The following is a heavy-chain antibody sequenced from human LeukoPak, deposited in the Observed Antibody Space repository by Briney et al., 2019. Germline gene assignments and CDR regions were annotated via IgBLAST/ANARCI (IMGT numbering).Heavy chain of an antibody. CDR2: IKQDGSEK. D-gene: IGHD1-7*01. CDR1: GFTFSSYW. V-gene: IGHV3-7*01. J-gene: IGHJ4*02. CDR3: AGATGTRTRFDY. Sequence: GRSLRLSCAASGFTFSSYWMSWVRQAPGKGLEWVANIKQDGSEKYYVDSVKGRFTISRDNAKNSLYLQMNSLRAEDTAVYYCAGATGTRTRFDYWGQGTLVTVSS.